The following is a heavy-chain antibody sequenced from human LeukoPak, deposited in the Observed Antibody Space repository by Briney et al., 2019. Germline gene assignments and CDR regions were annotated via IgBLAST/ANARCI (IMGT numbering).Heavy chain of an antibody. CDR3: AREGLYNWNDRPYYYYYMDV. Sequence: SETLSLTCTASGGSISSYYWSWIRQPAGKGLEWIGRIYTSGSTNYNPSLKSRVTMSVDTSKNQFSLKLSSVTAADTAVYYCAREGLYNWNDRPYYYYYMDVWGKGTTVTVSS. CDR1: GGSISSYY. J-gene: IGHJ6*03. CDR2: IYTSGST. V-gene: IGHV4-4*07. D-gene: IGHD1-1*01.